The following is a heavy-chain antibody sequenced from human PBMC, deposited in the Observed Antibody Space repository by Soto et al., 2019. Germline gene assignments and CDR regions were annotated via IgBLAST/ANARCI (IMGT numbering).Heavy chain of an antibody. V-gene: IGHV3-21*01. D-gene: IGHD4-17*01. J-gene: IGHJ4*02. CDR2: ISSSSSHI. CDR3: ARDMRLRYPGPY. Sequence: GGSLRLSCAASGFTFSSYSMNWVRQAPGKGLAWVSSISSSSSHIFYADSVKGRFTTSRDNAKNSLYLQMNSLRAEDTAVYYWARDMRLRYPGPYWGQGTLVTVSS. CDR1: GFTFSSYS.